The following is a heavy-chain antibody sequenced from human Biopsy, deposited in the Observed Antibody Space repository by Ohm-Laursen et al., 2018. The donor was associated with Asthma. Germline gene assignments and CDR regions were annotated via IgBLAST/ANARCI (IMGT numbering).Heavy chain of an antibody. CDR3: ARERAGVLGSYNGMDV. CDR1: GFTFSNYG. V-gene: IGHV3-30*03. CDR2: VTYDGISQ. Sequence: SLRLSCAASGFTFSNYGMHWVRQVAGKGLDWVAVVTYDGISQYYAESVKGRFTISRDNSRNTLNLQMNSVRPDDTAVYFCARERAGVLGSYNGMDVWDPGTTVSVSS. D-gene: IGHD2-8*01. J-gene: IGHJ6*02.